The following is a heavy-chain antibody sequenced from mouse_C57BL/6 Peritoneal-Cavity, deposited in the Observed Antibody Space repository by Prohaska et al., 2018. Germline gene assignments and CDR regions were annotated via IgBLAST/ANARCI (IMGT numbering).Heavy chain of an antibody. CDR2: INPDSSTI. CDR1: GIDFSRYW. J-gene: IGHJ2*01. V-gene: IGHV4-1*01. CDR3: ARQLRGDYFDY. D-gene: IGHD1-1*01. Sequence: EVKLLQSGGGLVQPGGSLKLSCAASGIDFSRYWMSWVRRAPGKGLEWIGEINPDSSTINYAPSLKEKFIISRDNAKNTLYLQMSKVRSEDTALYYCARQLRGDYFDYWGQGTTLTVSS.